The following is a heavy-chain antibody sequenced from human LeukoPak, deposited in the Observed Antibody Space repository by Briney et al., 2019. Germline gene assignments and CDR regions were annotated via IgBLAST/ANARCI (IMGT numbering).Heavy chain of an antibody. CDR1: GYTFTSYG. Sequence: ASVKVSCKASGYTFTSYGISWVRQAPGQGLEWMGWISAYNGNTNYAQKFQGRLTMTRDTSINTAYMELISLRSDDTAVYYCARLSQTPDYYSSGGYFYLGYWGQGTPVTVSS. V-gene: IGHV1-18*01. CDR3: ARLSQTPDYYSSGGYFYLGY. D-gene: IGHD3-22*01. J-gene: IGHJ4*02. CDR2: ISAYNGNT.